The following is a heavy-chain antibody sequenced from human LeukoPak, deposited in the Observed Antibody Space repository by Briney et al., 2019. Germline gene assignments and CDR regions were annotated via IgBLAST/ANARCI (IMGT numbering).Heavy chain of an antibody. Sequence: SETLSLTCTVSGYSISSGYYWGWIRQPPGKGLEWIGSIYYSGSTYYNPSLKSRVTISVDTSKNQFSLKLSSVTAADTAVYYCARISGSGSGYTPDAFDIWGQGTMVTVSS. V-gene: IGHV4-38-2*02. CDR3: ARISGSGSGYTPDAFDI. J-gene: IGHJ3*02. CDR1: GYSISSGYY. D-gene: IGHD3-22*01. CDR2: IYYSGST.